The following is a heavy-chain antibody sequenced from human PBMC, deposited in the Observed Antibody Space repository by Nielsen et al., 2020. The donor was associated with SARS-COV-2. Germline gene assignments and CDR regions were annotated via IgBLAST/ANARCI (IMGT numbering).Heavy chain of an antibody. CDR3: ARVQETIFGVAPALDYYYYYMDV. Sequence: WVRQASGQGLEWMGGIIPIFGTANYAQKFQGRVTITADESTSTAYMELSSLRSEDTAVYYCARVQETIFGVAPALDYYYYYMDVWGKGTTVTVSS. J-gene: IGHJ6*03. CDR2: IIPIFGTA. V-gene: IGHV1-69*01. D-gene: IGHD3-3*01.